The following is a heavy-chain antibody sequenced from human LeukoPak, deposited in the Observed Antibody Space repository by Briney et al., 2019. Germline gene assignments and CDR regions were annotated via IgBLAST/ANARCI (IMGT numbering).Heavy chain of an antibody. J-gene: IGHJ4*02. V-gene: IGHV1-8*01. Sequence: ASVKVSCKASGYTFTSYDINWLRQATGQGLEWMGWMNPNSGNTGYAQKFQGRVTMTRSTSITTAYMELSSLRSEDTAVYYCARAKGARRYYDSSGYYYLGPYYFDYWGQGTLVTVSS. CDR3: ARAKGARRYYDSSGYYYLGPYYFDY. D-gene: IGHD3-22*01. CDR1: GYTFTSYD. CDR2: MNPNSGNT.